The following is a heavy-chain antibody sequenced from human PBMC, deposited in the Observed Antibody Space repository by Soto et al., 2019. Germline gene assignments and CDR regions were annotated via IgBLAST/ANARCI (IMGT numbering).Heavy chain of an antibody. CDR3: ARERFEQQIDHYDY. J-gene: IGHJ4*02. CDR2: TYYRSKWYD. D-gene: IGHD6-13*01. CDR1: GDSVSSKSVA. Sequence: PSQTLSLTCAIFGDSVSSKSVAWNWIRQSPSRGLEWLGRTYYRSKWYDDYAVSVKSRITINPDTSKNQFSLQLNSVTPEDTAVYYCARERFEQQIDHYDYWGQGILVTVSA. V-gene: IGHV6-1*01.